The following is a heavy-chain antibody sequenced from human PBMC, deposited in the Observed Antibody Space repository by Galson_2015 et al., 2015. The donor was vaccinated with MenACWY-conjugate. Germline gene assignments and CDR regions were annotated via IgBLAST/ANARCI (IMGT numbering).Heavy chain of an antibody. CDR1: GFTFTSYS. V-gene: IGHV4-59*01. J-gene: IGHJ4*02. D-gene: IGHD1-26*01. CDR3: AGDYPNGSYRFDF. Sequence: LRLSCAASGFTFTSYSMKWVRQAPGKGLEWIAYIYPSGTTVYNPSLKSRVTISKDTSKSQFSLKLTSVTAADTGVYYCAGDYPNGSYRFDFWGQGTPVTVSS. CDR2: IYPSGTT.